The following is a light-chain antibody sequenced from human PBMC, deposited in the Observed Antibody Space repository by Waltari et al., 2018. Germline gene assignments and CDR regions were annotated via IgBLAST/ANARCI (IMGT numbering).Light chain of an antibody. CDR2: EVS. CDR3: MHSLRYPRT. V-gene: IGKV2D-29*01. J-gene: IGKJ1*01. Sequence: DIVMTQTPLSLSVTPGQPASISCTSSQRLLDSDGRNYLYWYLQRPGQPPQLLINEVSRRFSGVPDRFSGSGSGTDFTLKISRVEAEDVGVYYCMHSLRYPRTFGQGTKVEVK. CDR1: QRLLDSDGRNY.